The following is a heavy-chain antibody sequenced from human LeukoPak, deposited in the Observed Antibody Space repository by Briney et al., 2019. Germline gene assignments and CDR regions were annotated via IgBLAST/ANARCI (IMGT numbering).Heavy chain of an antibody. CDR1: GFTFSSYS. J-gene: IGHJ5*02. D-gene: IGHD4-17*01. V-gene: IGHV3-48*01. CDR2: ISSSSSTI. CDR3: ARDVRVTTPGLMYNWFDP. Sequence: SGGSLRLSCAASGFTFSSYSMNWVRQAPGKGLEWVSYISSSSSTIYYADSVKGRFTISRDNAKNSLYLQMNSLRAGDTAVYYCARDVRVTTPGLMYNWFDPWGQGTLVTVSS.